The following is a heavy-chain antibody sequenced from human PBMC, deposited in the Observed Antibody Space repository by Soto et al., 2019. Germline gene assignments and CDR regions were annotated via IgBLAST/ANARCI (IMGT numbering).Heavy chain of an antibody. CDR1: GFTFSNAW. V-gene: IGHV3-15*07. CDR2: IKSKTDGGTT. D-gene: IGHD6-19*01. J-gene: IGHJ3*02. CDR3: TTPATLGSGWYHADI. Sequence: GGSLRLSCAASGFTFSNAWMNWVRQAPGKGLEWVGRIKSKTDGGTTDYAAPVKGRFTISRDDSKNTLYLQMNSLKTEDTAVYYCTTPATLGSGWYHADIWGQGTMVTVSS.